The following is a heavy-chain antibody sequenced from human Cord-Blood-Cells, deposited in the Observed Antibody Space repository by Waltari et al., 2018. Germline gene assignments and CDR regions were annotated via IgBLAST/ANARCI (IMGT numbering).Heavy chain of an antibody. J-gene: IGHJ4*02. Sequence: QVQLVESGGGVVQPGRSLRLSCAASGFTFRSSGMTWVRQAPGKGLEWVAVIWYDGSNKYYADSVKGRFTISRDNSKNTLYLQMNSLRAEDTAVYYCARAYVAAAGTYDYWGQGTLVTVSS. CDR3: ARAYVAAAGTYDY. V-gene: IGHV3-33*01. CDR2: IWYDGSNK. D-gene: IGHD6-13*01. CDR1: GFTFRSSG.